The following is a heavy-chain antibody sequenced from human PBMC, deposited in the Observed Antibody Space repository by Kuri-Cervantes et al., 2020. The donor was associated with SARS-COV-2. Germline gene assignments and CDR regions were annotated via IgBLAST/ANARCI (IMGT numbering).Heavy chain of an antibody. CDR3: ASSPRYALDI. D-gene: IGHD6-6*01. V-gene: IGHV3-30-3*01. CDR1: GVTFSSYA. CDR2: ISYDGSNK. J-gene: IGHJ3*02. Sequence: GESLKISCAASGVTFSSYAMHWVRQAPGKGLEWVVVISYDGSNKYYADSVKGRFTISRDNSKNTLYLQMNSLRAEDTAVYYCASSPRYALDIWGQGTMVTVSS.